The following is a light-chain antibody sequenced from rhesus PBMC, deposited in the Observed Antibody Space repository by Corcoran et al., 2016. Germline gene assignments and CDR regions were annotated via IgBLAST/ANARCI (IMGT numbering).Light chain of an antibody. J-gene: IGKJ4*01. CDR1: QGISSY. V-gene: IGKV1-38*01. Sequence: DIQLTQSPSSLSASVGDTVTITCRASQGISSYLAWYQQKSGKAPKVLMSDASMLQSGVPSRFSGSGSGTDFTLTLSSLQPEDFASYHCQQYSSHPPTFGGGTKVEIK. CDR3: QQYSSHPPT. CDR2: DAS.